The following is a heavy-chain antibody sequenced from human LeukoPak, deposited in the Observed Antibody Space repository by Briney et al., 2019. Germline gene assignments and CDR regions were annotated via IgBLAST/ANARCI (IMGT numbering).Heavy chain of an antibody. J-gene: IGHJ3*02. D-gene: IGHD2-21*02. CDR1: GYTFTSYG. CDR2: ISAYNGNT. Sequence: ASVKVSCKASGYTFTSYGISWVRQAPGQGLEWMGWISAYNGNTNYAQKLQGRVTMTTDTSTSTAYMELRSLRSDDTAVYYCARDSPAYCGGDCSYDAFDIWGQGTMVTVSS. CDR3: ARDSPAYCGGDCSYDAFDI. V-gene: IGHV1-18*01.